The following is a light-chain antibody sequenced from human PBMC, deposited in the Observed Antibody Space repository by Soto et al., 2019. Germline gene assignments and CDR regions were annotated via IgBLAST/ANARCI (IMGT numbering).Light chain of an antibody. V-gene: IGLV2-14*01. CDR2: EVS. CDR3: SSSASSNTLV. Sequence: QSALTQPASVSGSPGQSITISCTGTSSDIGAYNYVSWYQQHPGKAPKIMIFEVSNRPSGVSNRVSGSKSGKTASLTISGLQAEDEADYYCSSSASSNTLVFGGGTKLTV. CDR1: SSDIGAYNY. J-gene: IGLJ3*02.